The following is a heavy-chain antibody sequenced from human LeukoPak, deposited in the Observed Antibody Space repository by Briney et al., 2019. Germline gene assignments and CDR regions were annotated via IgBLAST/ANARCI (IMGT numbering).Heavy chain of an antibody. D-gene: IGHD3-22*01. J-gene: IGHJ4*02. CDR3: ASIGVDYYDSSGYYSPTYYFDY. CDR1: GGSISSSNW. CDR2: IYPSGST. Sequence: SGTLSLTCAVSGGSISSSNWWSWVRQPPGKGLEWIGEIYPSGSTNYNPSLKSRVTISVDKSKNQFSLKLSSVTAADTAVYYCASIGVDYYDSSGYYSPTYYFDYWGQGTLVTVSS. V-gene: IGHV4-4*02.